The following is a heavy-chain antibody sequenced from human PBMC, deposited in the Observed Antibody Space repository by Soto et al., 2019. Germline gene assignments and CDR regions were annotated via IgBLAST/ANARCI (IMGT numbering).Heavy chain of an antibody. J-gene: IGHJ6*03. Sequence: GASVKVSCKASGYTFTSYGISWVRQAPGQGLEWMGWISAYNGNTNYAQKLQGRITMTTDTSTSTAYMELRSLRSDDTAVYYCARDPFVVVAAAYYSYMDVWGKGTTLTVSS. V-gene: IGHV1-18*01. D-gene: IGHD2-15*01. CDR3: ARDPFVVVAAAYYSYMDV. CDR2: ISAYNGNT. CDR1: GYTFTSYG.